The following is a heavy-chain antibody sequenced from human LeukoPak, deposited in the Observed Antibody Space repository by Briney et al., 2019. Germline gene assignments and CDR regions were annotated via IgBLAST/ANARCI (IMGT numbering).Heavy chain of an antibody. V-gene: IGHV4-39*07. D-gene: IGHD2-15*01. CDR1: GGSISSSSYY. CDR3: AREGDIVVVVADGWFDP. Sequence: SETLSLTCTVSGGSISSSSYYWGWIRQPPGKGLEWIGRIYYSGSTYSNPSLKSRVTISVATSKNQFSLKLSSVTAADTAVYYCAREGDIVVVVADGWFDPWGQGTLVTVSS. J-gene: IGHJ5*02. CDR2: IYYSGST.